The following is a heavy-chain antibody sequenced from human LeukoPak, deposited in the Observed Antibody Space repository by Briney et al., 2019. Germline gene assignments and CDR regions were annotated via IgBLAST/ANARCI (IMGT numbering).Heavy chain of an antibody. CDR2: IYTSGST. J-gene: IGHJ5*02. V-gene: IGHV4-4*09. D-gene: IGHD1-1*01. CDR1: GGSISSYY. CDR3: ARLSSHDSLLDP. Sequence: SETLSLTCTVSGGSISSYYWSWIRQPPGKGLEWIGYIYTSGSTDYNPSLKSRVTILVDTSKNQFSLKLSSVTAADTAVYYCARLSSHDSLLDPWGQGTLVTVSS.